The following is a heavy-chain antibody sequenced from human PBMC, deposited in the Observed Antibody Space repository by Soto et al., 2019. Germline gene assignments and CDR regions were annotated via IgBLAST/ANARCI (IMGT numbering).Heavy chain of an antibody. D-gene: IGHD3-3*01. CDR3: ACNYYDFWSGYYSVGYFDY. Sequence: SETLSLTCAVYGGSFSGHYWTWIRQPPGKGLEWVGEITRSGNTNYNPSLKSRVTISVDTSKNQFSLKLSSATAADTAVYYCACNYYDFWSGYYSVGYFDYWAQGTPVTVSS. CDR1: GGSFSGHY. CDR2: ITRSGNT. J-gene: IGHJ4*02. V-gene: IGHV4-34*01.